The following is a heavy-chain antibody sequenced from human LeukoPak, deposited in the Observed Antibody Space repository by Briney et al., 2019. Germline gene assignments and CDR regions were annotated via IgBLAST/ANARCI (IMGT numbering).Heavy chain of an antibody. D-gene: IGHD2-15*01. V-gene: IGHV1-69*01. CDR3: ARAGSVTSGFDY. Sequence: SVKVSCKASGGTFSSYAISWVRQAPGQGLEWMGGIIPIFGTANYAQKFQGRVTITADESTSTAYMELRSLRSDDTALYYCARAGSVTSGFDYWGQGTLVTVSP. CDR2: IIPIFGTA. J-gene: IGHJ4*02. CDR1: GGTFSSYA.